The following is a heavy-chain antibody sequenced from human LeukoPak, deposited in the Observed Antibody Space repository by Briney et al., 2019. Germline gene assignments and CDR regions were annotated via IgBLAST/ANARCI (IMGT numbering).Heavy chain of an antibody. Sequence: GGSRRLSCAASGFTFSGYGMHWVRQAPGKGLEWVAVIWYDGSNKYYADSVKGRFTISRDNSKNTLYLQMNSLRAEDTAVYYCASGGCGGDCYSDFDYWGQGTLVTVSS. D-gene: IGHD2-21*02. CDR1: GFTFSGYG. CDR3: ASGGCGGDCYSDFDY. CDR2: IWYDGSNK. J-gene: IGHJ4*02. V-gene: IGHV3-33*01.